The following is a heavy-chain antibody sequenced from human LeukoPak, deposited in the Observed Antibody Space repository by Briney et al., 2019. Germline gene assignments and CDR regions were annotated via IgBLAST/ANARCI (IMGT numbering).Heavy chain of an antibody. J-gene: IGHJ5*02. Sequence: PGGSLRLSCAASRFTFSGYAMYWVRQAPGKGLEWVSCIDASGVNTYYADSVKGRFTISRDNSRNTLYLQMNSLRAEDTAVYYCAKGSDSGWYGWFDPWGQGTLVTVSS. CDR1: RFTFSGYA. D-gene: IGHD6-19*01. CDR2: IDASGVNT. V-gene: IGHV3-23*01. CDR3: AKGSDSGWYGWFDP.